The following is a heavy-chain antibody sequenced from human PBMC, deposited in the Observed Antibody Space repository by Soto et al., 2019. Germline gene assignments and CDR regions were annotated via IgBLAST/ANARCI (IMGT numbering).Heavy chain of an antibody. Sequence: QVQLVQSGAEVRKPGASVKVSCKTSGYIFINYAMHWVRQAPGQRLEWMGWINGGNGKTEYSQKFQARVTITRDTSASTVYMELSSLTSEDTAVFYCARSGYSRGWYHWYFDFWGRGTLVTVSS. CDR1: GYIFINYA. D-gene: IGHD6-19*01. J-gene: IGHJ2*01. CDR3: ARSGYSRGWYHWYFDF. V-gene: IGHV1-3*01. CDR2: INGGNGKT.